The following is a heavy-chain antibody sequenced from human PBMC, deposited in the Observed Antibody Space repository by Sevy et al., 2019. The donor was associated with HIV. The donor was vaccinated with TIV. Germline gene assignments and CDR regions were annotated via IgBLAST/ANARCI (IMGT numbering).Heavy chain of an antibody. CDR1: DGSISSYY. Sequence: SDTLSLTCTVSDGSISSYYWSWIRQPPGKGLEWIGYIYYSGSTNYNPSLKSRVTISVDTSKNQFSLKLSSVTAADTAVYYCARDRIIGTFGGVIVSGMDVWGQGTTVTVSS. D-gene: IGHD3-16*02. CDR2: IYYSGST. CDR3: ARDRIIGTFGGVIVSGMDV. V-gene: IGHV4-59*13. J-gene: IGHJ6*02.